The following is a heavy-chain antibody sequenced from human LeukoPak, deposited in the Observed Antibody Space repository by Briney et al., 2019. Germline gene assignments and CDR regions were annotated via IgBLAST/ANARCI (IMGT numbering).Heavy chain of an antibody. V-gene: IGHV4-34*01. CDR2: INHSGST. J-gene: IGHJ4*02. CDR1: GGSFSGYY. Sequence: SETLSLTCAVYGGSFSGYYWSWIRQPPGKGLEWIGEINHSGSTNYNPSLKSRVTISVDTSKNQFSLKLSSVTAADTAVYYCARLSYVWGSYRYRGEDYWGQGTLVTVSS. CDR3: ARLSYVWGSYRYRGEDY. D-gene: IGHD3-16*02.